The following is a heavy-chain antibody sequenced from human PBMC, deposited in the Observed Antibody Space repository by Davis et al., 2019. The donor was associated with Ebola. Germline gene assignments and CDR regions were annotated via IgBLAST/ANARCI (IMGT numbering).Heavy chain of an antibody. Sequence: PGGSLRLSCAASGFTFSSYAMHWVRQAPGKGLEWVSGISWNSGSIGYADSVKGRFTISRDNSKNTLYLQMNSLRAEDTAVYYCAKDPSDIRDSPLGLPGVWGQGTLVTVSS. J-gene: IGHJ4*02. CDR3: AKDPSDIRDSPLGLPGV. CDR1: GFTFSSYA. D-gene: IGHD2-15*01. V-gene: IGHV3-9*01. CDR2: ISWNSGSI.